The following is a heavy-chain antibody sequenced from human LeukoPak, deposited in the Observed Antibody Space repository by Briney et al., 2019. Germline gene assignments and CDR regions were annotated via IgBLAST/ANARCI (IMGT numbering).Heavy chain of an antibody. CDR1: GDSTAGRY. CDR2: EYKSGDI. J-gene: IGHJ3*01. V-gene: IGHV4-59*11. D-gene: IGHD3-16*01. Sequence: SETLSLTCSVSGDSTAGRYWSWIRQSPGKGLEWLGLEYKSGDINYHPSFRSRLSVSLDRSKTQVSLRLRSVTAADTAVYYCASGKYFYDDPASLNRASRTALALWARGTMVIVSS. CDR3: ASGKYFYDDPASLNRASRTALAL.